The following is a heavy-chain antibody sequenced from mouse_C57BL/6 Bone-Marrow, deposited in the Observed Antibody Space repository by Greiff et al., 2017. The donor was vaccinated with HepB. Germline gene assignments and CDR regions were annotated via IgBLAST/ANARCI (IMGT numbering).Heavy chain of an antibody. V-gene: IGHV7-1*01. Sequence: EVKLVDSGGGLVQSGRSLRLSCATSGFTFSDFYMEWVRQAPGKGLEWIAASRNKANDYTTEYSASVKGRFIVSRDTSQSILYLQMNALRAEDTAIYYCARDPYITTVVEGYWGQGTTLTVSS. J-gene: IGHJ2*01. CDR1: GFTFSDFY. CDR2: SRNKANDYTT. CDR3: ARDPYITTVVEGY. D-gene: IGHD1-1*01.